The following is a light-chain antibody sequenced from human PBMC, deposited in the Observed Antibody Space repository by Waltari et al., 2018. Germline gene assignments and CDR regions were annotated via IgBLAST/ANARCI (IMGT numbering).Light chain of an antibody. CDR2: TNK. CDR1: NSNIGSNS. CDR3: AAWDDSLNGWV. J-gene: IGLJ3*02. Sequence: QSVLTQPPSASVTPGQRVTISCSGRNSNIGSNSVNWYQQPPGTAPNLLIYTNKQRPSGVPYRFSGSKSGTSATLAIGGLRSADEADYYCAAWDDSLNGWVFGGGTKLTVL. V-gene: IGLV1-44*01.